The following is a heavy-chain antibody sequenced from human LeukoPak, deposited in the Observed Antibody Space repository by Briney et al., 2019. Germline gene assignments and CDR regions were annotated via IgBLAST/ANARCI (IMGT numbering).Heavy chain of an antibody. V-gene: IGHV3-74*01. CDR1: GFTFSSYW. CDR2: INSDGGST. D-gene: IGHD5-24*01. Sequence: GGSLRLSCTVSGFTFSSYWMHWVRQAPGKGLVWVPRINSDGGSTSYADSVKGRFTISRDNAKNTLYLQMNRLRAEDMAVYYCARRIQGMAPYYFDYWGQGTLVTVSS. J-gene: IGHJ4*02. CDR3: ARRIQGMAPYYFDY.